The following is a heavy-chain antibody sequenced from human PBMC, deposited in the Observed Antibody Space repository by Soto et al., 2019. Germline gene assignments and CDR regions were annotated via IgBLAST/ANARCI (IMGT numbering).Heavy chain of an antibody. D-gene: IGHD3-3*01. CDR3: AREITYYDFWSGSFDY. Sequence: GGSLRLSCVASGFPFSSYSMNWVRQAPGKGLEWVSYISSSSSTIYYADSVKGRFTISRDNAKNSLYLQMNSLRDEDTAVYYCAREITYYDFWSGSFDYCGEGTLVTLSS. J-gene: IGHJ4*02. CDR2: ISSSSSTI. CDR1: GFPFSSYS. V-gene: IGHV3-48*02.